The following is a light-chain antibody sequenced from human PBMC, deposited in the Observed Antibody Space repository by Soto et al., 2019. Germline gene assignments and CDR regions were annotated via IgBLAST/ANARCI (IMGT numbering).Light chain of an antibody. CDR1: QSVSSN. CDR2: GAS. CDR3: QQYNNWPPWT. J-gene: IGKJ1*01. V-gene: IGKV3-15*01. Sequence: EILLTQSPATLAVSPGEGATLSCRASQSVSSNLAWYQQTPGQAPRLLIYGASTRATGIPARFSGSGSGTEFTLTISSLQSEDFAVYYCQQYNNWPPWTFGQGTKVDIK.